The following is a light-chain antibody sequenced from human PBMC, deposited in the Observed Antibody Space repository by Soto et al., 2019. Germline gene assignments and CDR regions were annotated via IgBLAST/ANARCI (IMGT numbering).Light chain of an antibody. V-gene: IGKV3-20*01. Sequence: EIVLTQSPGTLSLSPGERATLSCRASQSVSSNYLAWYQQKPGQAPRLLIYGASSRATGIPDRFSGSGSGTDFTLTISRLEPEDFAVYSWQQYGTSPLTFGGGTKIQIK. CDR3: QQYGTSPLT. CDR2: GAS. J-gene: IGKJ4*01. CDR1: QSVSSNY.